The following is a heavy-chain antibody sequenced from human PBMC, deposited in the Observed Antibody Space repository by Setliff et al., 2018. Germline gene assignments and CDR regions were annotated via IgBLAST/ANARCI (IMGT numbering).Heavy chain of an antibody. CDR2: IYYRGST. CDR1: GGSISSSSYY. V-gene: IGHV4-39*07. CDR3: ARDLYDYVWGTYRYHDAFDI. D-gene: IGHD3-16*02. Sequence: SETLSLTCTVSGGSISSSSYYWGWIRQPPGKGLEWIGSIYYRGSTYYNPSLKSRVTISIDTSKNQFSLKLSSVTAADTAVYYCARDLYDYVWGTYRYHDAFDIWGQGTMVTVSS. J-gene: IGHJ3*02.